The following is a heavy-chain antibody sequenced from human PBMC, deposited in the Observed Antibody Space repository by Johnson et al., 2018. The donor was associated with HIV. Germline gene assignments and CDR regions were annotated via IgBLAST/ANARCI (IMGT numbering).Heavy chain of an antibody. Sequence: QEQLVESGGGVVQPGRSLRLSCAASGFTFSNYGIHWVRQAPGKGLEWVASTWFDGSKKYYSDSVRGRFIISRDNSKNTLYLQMNSLRAEDTALYFCARVAVSTAAGGVPLDIWGPGTMVTVSA. CDR2: TWFDGSKK. V-gene: IGHV3-33*03. D-gene: IGHD2-2*01. J-gene: IGHJ3*02. CDR3: ARVAVSTAAGGVPLDI. CDR1: GFTFSNYG.